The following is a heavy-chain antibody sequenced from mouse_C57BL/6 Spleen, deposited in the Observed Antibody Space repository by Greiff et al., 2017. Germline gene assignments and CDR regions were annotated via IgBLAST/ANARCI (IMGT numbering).Heavy chain of an antibody. CDR2: INPSNGGT. CDR1: GYTFTSYW. J-gene: IGHJ2*01. D-gene: IGHD1-1*01. CDR3: ARWDYYGSIPFDY. V-gene: IGHV1-53*01. Sequence: VKLQQPGTELVKPGASVKLSCKASGYTFTSYWMHWVKQRPGQGLAWIGNINPSNGGTNSNEKFKSKATLTVAKSSSTAYIQLSSLTSEDSAVYYCARWDYYGSIPFDYWGQGTTLTVSS.